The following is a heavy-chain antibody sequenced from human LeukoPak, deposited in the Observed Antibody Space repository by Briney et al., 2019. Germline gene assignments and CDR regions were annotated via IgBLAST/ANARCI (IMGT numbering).Heavy chain of an antibody. D-gene: IGHD1-26*01. V-gene: IGHV3-48*03. J-gene: IGHJ4*02. Sequence: GGSLRLSCAASGFTFSSYEMNWVRQAPGEGLDWVSYISSNGLTTYYADSVKGQFTISRDNAKNSLYLQMNSLRVDNTALYYCARLRGSGSYLDLWGQGTLVTVSS. CDR1: GFTFSSYE. CDR3: ARLRGSGSYLDL. CDR2: ISSNGLTT.